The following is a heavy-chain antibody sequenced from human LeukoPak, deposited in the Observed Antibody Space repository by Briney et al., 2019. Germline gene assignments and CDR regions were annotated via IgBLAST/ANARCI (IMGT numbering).Heavy chain of an antibody. J-gene: IGHJ4*02. V-gene: IGHV4-59*11. CDR1: GVSISSHY. CDR2: IYYSGST. Sequence: SETLSLTCTVSGVSISSHYWSWIRQPPGKGLEWIGYIYYSGSTTYNPSLKSRGTITVDTSKNQFPLKLSSVTAADTAVYYCAREKADYDSSGYFDYWGQGTLVTVSS. CDR3: AREKADYDSSGYFDY. D-gene: IGHD3-22*01.